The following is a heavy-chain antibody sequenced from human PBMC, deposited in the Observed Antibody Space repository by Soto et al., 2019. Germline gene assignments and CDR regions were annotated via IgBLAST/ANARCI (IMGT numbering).Heavy chain of an antibody. J-gene: IGHJ3*02. CDR2: ISSSSTI. CDR1: GFTFSSYS. Sequence: GGSLRLSCAASGFTFSSYSMNWVRQAPGKGLEWVSYISSSSTIYYADSVKGRFTISRDNAKNSLYLQMNSLRAEDTAVYYCARDLRGPDAFDIWGQGTMVTVSS. V-gene: IGHV3-48*04. D-gene: IGHD3-10*01. CDR3: ARDLRGPDAFDI.